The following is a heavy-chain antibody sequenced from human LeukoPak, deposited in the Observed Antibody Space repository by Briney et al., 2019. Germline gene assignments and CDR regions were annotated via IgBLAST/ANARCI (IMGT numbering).Heavy chain of an antibody. CDR1: GGSFSGYY. CDR3: ARGGGSYYIDY. CDR2: INHSGST. Sequence: SETLSLPCAVYGGSFSGYYWSWIRQPPGKGLEWIGEINHSGSTNYNPSLKSRVTISVDTSKNQFSLKLSSVTAADTAVYYCARGGGSYYIDYWGQGTLVTVSS. V-gene: IGHV4-34*01. D-gene: IGHD1-26*01. J-gene: IGHJ4*02.